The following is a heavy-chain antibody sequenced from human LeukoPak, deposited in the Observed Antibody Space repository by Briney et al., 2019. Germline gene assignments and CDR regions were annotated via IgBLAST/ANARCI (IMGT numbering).Heavy chain of an antibody. CDR1: GGTFSSYA. J-gene: IGHJ6*03. D-gene: IGHD2-2*02. CDR3: ARGRGTPNTDRDFYYYYYMDV. Sequence: GSSVKVSCKASGGTFSSYAISWVRQAPGQGLEWMGGIIPIFGTANYAQKFQGRIAITRDTSATTAYMELSSLRSEDMALYYCARGRGTPNTDRDFYYYYYMDVWGTGTTVTVSS. V-gene: IGHV1-69*05. CDR2: IIPIFGTA.